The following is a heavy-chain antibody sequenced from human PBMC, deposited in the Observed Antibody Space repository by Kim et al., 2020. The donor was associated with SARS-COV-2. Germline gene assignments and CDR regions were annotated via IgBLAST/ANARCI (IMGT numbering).Heavy chain of an antibody. J-gene: IGHJ3*02. D-gene: IGHD3-10*01. CDR2: SNLSGIT. CDR1: DGSFSNHY. Sequence: SETLSLTCAVFDGSFSNHYWSWIRQPPGKGLEYIGESNLSGITNYNPSLRSRVTISVDSSKNQFSLKMSSVTAADTAVYYCARNRYYFDTIGRTAFDIWGRGHWSPSLQ. V-gene: IGHV4-34*01. CDR3: ARNRYYFDTIGRTAFDI.